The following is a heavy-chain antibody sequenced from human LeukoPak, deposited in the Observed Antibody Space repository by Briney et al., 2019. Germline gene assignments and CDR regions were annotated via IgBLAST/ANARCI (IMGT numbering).Heavy chain of an antibody. CDR1: GGSFNNYY. D-gene: IGHD2-2*01. Sequence: SSETLSLTCAIYGGSFNNYYWSWIRQPPGKGLGWIGEINHSGSTTYNSSLKSRVTMSVDTSKNQFSLKLSSVTAADTAVYYCASHCSSTSCYYGFDPWGQGTLVTVSS. V-gene: IGHV4-34*01. CDR2: INHSGST. CDR3: ASHCSSTSCYYGFDP. J-gene: IGHJ5*02.